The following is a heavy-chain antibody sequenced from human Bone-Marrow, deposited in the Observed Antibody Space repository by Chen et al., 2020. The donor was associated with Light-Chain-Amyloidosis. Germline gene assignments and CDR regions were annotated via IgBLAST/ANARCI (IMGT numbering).Heavy chain of an antibody. CDR3: ARGSRAAGGLGSGYFDS. CDR1: GFSVSSIY. CDR2: MYNDADGSR. D-gene: IGHD6-13*01. V-gene: IGHV3-53*02. J-gene: IGHJ4*02. Sequence: DVQLVETGGGLIRPGGSLRLSCAVSGFSVSSIYMNWVRQAPGKAPEWVAVMYNDADGSRHYPDFVGGRFAISSDTSKNSIYLQMNSLRPEDTAIYYCARGSRAAGGLGSGYFDSWGQGIRVTVSS.